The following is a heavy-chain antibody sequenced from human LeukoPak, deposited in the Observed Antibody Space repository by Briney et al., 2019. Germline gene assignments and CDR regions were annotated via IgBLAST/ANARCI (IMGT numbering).Heavy chain of an antibody. V-gene: IGHV3-9*01. J-gene: IGHJ4*02. D-gene: IGHD1-26*01. Sequence: GRSLRLSCAASGFTFDDYAMHWVRQAPGKGLEWVSGISWNSGSIGYADSVKGRFTISRDNAKNSLYLQMNSLRAEDTALYYCAKDKWEHPSATFDYWGQGTLVTASS. CDR1: GFTFDDYA. CDR3: AKDKWEHPSATFDY. CDR2: ISWNSGSI.